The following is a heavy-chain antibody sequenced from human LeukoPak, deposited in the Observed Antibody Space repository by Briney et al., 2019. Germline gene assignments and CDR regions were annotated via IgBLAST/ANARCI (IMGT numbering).Heavy chain of an antibody. D-gene: IGHD3/OR15-3a*01. CDR3: ARGGLGRQYYYYGMDV. Sequence: ASVKVSCKASGYTFTSYGIRWVRQAPGQGLEWMGWISAYNGNTDYAQKLQGRVTMTTDTSTSTAYMELRSLRSDDTAVYYCARGGLGRQYYYYGMDVWGQGTTVTVSS. CDR2: ISAYNGNT. V-gene: IGHV1-18*01. CDR1: GYTFTSYG. J-gene: IGHJ6*02.